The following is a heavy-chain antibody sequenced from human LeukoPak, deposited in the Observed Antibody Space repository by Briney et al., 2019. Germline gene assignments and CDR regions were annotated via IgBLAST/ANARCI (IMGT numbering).Heavy chain of an antibody. CDR2: IYYSGST. D-gene: IGHD3-16*01. CDR3: ASAGEYGAYYFDY. Sequence: SETLSLTCTVSGGSISSYYWSWIRQPPGKGLEWIGYIYYSGSTNYNPSLKSRVTISVDTSKNQFSLKLSSVTAADTAVYYCASAGEYGAYYFDYWGQGTLVTVSS. V-gene: IGHV4-59*12. J-gene: IGHJ4*02. CDR1: GGSISSYY.